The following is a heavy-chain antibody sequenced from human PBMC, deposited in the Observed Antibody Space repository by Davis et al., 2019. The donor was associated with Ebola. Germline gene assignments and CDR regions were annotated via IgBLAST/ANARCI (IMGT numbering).Heavy chain of an antibody. V-gene: IGHV1-2*02. D-gene: IGHD2-21*01. J-gene: IGHJ6*02. CDR1: GYTFTDYY. CDR2: INPNSGGT. CDR3: VRDGAVGDDMYYGMDV. Sequence: ASVKVSCKASGYTFTDYYIQWVRQAPGQGLELMGWINPNSGGTMSAQRLQGRVSLTRDTSISTVYMELRRLRSDDTAVYYCVRDGAVGDDMYYGMDVWGQGTTVSVSS.